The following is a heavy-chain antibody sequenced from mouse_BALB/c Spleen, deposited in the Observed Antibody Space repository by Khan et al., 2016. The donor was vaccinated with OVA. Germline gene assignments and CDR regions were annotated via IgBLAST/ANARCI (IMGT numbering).Heavy chain of an antibody. CDR3: ARSLSTTWDLDD. CDR1: GFTFSSFG. D-gene: IGHD2-4*01. J-gene: IGHJ1*01. Sequence: EVELVESGAGLVQPGGSRKLTCAASGFTFSSFGMHWVRQAPEKGLEWVAYISCGSATIYYADTVKGRFIIPRHNPKHSLFLLMSLLRSDHTAIYYCARSLSTTWDLDDWGAGTTVTVSS. CDR2: ISCGSATI. V-gene: IGHV5-17*02.